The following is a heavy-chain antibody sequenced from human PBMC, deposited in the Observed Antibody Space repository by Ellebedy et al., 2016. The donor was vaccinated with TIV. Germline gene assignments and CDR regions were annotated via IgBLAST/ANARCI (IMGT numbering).Heavy chain of an antibody. J-gene: IGHJ4*02. D-gene: IGHD1/OR15-1a*01. CDR2: ITSRSDTI. V-gene: IGHV3-48*01. CDR1: GFTFSSYA. CDR3: ARENWYNDY. Sequence: GESLKISCAGSGFTFSSYAMNWVRQAPGKGLEWVSYITSRSDTIYYADSVEGRFTISRDNAKNSLYLEMNSLRAEDTAVYYCARENWYNDYWGQGTLVTVSS.